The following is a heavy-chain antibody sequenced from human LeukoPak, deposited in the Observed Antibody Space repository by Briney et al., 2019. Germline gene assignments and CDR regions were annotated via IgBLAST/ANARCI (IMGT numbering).Heavy chain of an antibody. D-gene: IGHD3-9*01. CDR3: ARDGHYDILTGIYYYYGMDV. CDR1: GFTFSSYG. Sequence: GGSLRLSCAASGFTFSSYGMNWVRQAPGKGLEWVSSISSSSSYIYYADSVKGRFTISRDNAKNSLYLQMNSLRAEDTAVYYCARDGHYDILTGIYYYYGMDVWGQGTTVTVSS. J-gene: IGHJ6*02. V-gene: IGHV3-21*01. CDR2: ISSSSSYI.